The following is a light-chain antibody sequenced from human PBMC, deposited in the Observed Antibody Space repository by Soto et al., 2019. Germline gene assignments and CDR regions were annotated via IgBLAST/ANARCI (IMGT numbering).Light chain of an antibody. Sequence: QSVLTQPASVSGSPGQSITISCTGTSSDVGGYNYVSWYQQQPGKAPKFMIYDVTNRPSGVSNRLSGSKSGNTASLTISRLQAEDEADYYCCSYTTSNTRQIVFGTGTRSPS. V-gene: IGLV2-14*01. CDR2: DVT. CDR3: CSYTTSNTRQIV. J-gene: IGLJ1*01. CDR1: SSDVGGYNY.